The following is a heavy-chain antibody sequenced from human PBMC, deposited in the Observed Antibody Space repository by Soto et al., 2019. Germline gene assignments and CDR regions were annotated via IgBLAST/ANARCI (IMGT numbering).Heavy chain of an antibody. J-gene: IGHJ4*02. CDR1: GFTFRSYT. V-gene: IGHV3-7*01. Sequence: ESGGGVVQPGRSLRLSCAASGFTFRSYTMHWVRQAPGKGLEWVANIDLDGSRKYYVDSVKGRFTISRDNARNSLHLQMNSLRVEDTAVYYCARSIDYWGQGALVTVSS. CDR3: ARSIDY. CDR2: IDLDGSRK.